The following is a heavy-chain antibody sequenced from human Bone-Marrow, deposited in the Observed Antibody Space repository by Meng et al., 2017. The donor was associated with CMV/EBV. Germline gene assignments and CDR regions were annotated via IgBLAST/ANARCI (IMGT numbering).Heavy chain of an antibody. Sequence: GESLKISCAASGFTFSTYAIHWVRQAPDKGLEWVAFISYEGSNKYYADSVKGRFTISRDNSKNALYLQMNSLRAEDTAVYYCARDIKTWVHMDVWGQGTTVTVSS. J-gene: IGHJ6*02. V-gene: IGHV3-30-3*01. CDR1: GFTFSTYA. D-gene: IGHD3-16*01. CDR2: ISYEGSNK. CDR3: ARDIKTWVHMDV.